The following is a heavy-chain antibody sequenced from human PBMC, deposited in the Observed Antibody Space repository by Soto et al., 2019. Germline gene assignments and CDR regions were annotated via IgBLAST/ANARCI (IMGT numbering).Heavy chain of an antibody. Sequence: GSLRLSCASSGLTFSSDWMHWVRQAPGKGLVWVSRIKGDGSITTYADSVEGRFTISRDNAKNTLYLQMNSLRVEDTAVYYCARLSETSSTWGQGTLVTVSS. CDR3: ARLSETSST. CDR2: IKGDGSIT. CDR1: GLTFSSDW. D-gene: IGHD6-13*01. J-gene: IGHJ4*02. V-gene: IGHV3-74*01.